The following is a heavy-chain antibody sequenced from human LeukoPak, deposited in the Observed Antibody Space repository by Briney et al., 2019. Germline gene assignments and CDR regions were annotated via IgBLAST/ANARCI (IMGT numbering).Heavy chain of an antibody. J-gene: IGHJ4*02. CDR1: GFTFSNYA. D-gene: IGHD4-17*01. Sequence: GASLRLSCAASGFTFSNYAMSWVRQAPGKGLEWVSAITGSGGNTYYADSVKGRFTISRDNSKNTVFLQMNSLRAEDTAVYYCARDTGYFDYWGQGTLVTVSS. CDR3: ARDTGYFDY. V-gene: IGHV3-23*01. CDR2: ITGSGGNT.